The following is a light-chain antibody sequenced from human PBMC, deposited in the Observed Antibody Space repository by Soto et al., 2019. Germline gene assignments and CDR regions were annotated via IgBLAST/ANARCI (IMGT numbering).Light chain of an antibody. Sequence: DIVMTQSPPSLSVTPGEPASISCRSSQSLLHSDGYTYVDWYVQRPGQSPQLLIYLGSNRASGVPDRLSGSGSGTDFTLKISKVGSEDVGIYYCMQVLHTPFSFGPGTKVDFK. CDR1: QSLLHSDGYTY. CDR3: MQVLHTPFS. CDR2: LGS. V-gene: IGKV2-28*01. J-gene: IGKJ3*01.